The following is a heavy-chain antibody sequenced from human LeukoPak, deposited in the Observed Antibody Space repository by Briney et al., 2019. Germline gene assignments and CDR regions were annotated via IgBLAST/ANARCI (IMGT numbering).Heavy chain of an antibody. CDR2: ISAYNGNT. CDR3: ARASREFVPAGLVWFDP. V-gene: IGHV1-18*01. Sequence: ASVKVSCKASGYTFTSYGISWVRQAPGQGLEWMGWISAYNGNTNYAQKLQGRVTMTTDTSTSTAYMELRSLRSDDTAVYYCARASREFVPAGLVWFDPWGQGTLVTVSS. D-gene: IGHD2-2*01. J-gene: IGHJ5*02. CDR1: GYTFTSYG.